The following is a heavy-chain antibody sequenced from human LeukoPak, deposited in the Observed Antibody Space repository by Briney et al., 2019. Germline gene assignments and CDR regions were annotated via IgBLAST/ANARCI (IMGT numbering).Heavy chain of an antibody. V-gene: IGHV3-21*01. D-gene: IGHD3-10*01. CDR3: ATEGTYYYGMDV. CDR2: VSSSSSYI. J-gene: IGHJ6*04. Sequence: PGGSLRLSCAVSGFTFSSYSMNWVRQAPGKGLEWVSSVSSSSSYIYYADSVKGRFTISRDNAKNSLYLQMNSLRAEDTAVYYCATEGTYYYGMDVWGKGTTVTVSS. CDR1: GFTFSSYS.